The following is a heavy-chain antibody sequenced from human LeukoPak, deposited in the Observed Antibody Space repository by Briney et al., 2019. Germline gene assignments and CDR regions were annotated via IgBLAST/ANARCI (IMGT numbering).Heavy chain of an antibody. V-gene: IGHV1-24*01. D-gene: IGHD6-13*01. CDR1: GYTLTESS. J-gene: IGHJ4*02. Sequence: ASVKVSCKVSGYTLTESSMHWVRQAPGKGLEWMGGFDPEDGETIYAQKFQGRVTMTEDTSTDTAYMELSSLRSEDTAVYYCATTYSSSWFFFDYWGQGTLVTVSS. CDR3: ATTYSSSWFFFDY. CDR2: FDPEDGET.